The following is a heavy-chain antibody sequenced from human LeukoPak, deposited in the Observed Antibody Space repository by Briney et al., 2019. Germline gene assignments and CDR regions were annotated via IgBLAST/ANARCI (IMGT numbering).Heavy chain of an antibody. CDR1: GFTFSSYA. D-gene: IGHD6-13*01. Sequence: PGGSLRLSCAASGFTFSSYAMSWVRQAPGKGLEWVSAISGSGGSTYYADSVKGRFTISRDNSKNTLYLQMNSLRAEDTAVYYCAKPDSSSWYPDYFHHWGQGTLVTVSS. J-gene: IGHJ1*01. V-gene: IGHV3-23*01. CDR2: ISGSGGST. CDR3: AKPDSSSWYPDYFHH.